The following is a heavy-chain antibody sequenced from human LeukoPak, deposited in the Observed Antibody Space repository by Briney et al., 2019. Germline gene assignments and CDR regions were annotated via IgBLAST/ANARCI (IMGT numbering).Heavy chain of an antibody. D-gene: IGHD5-18*01. CDR3: ARVQLWSPYYYYYYMDV. V-gene: IGHV1-46*01. J-gene: IGHJ6*03. CDR2: INPSGGNT. Sequence: ASVKVSCKASGYTFTSYYMHWVRQAPGQGLEWMGIINPSGGNTGYAQKFQGRVTITRNTSISTAYMELSSLRSEDTAVYYCARVQLWSPYYYYYYMDVWGKGTTVTVSS. CDR1: GYTFTSYY.